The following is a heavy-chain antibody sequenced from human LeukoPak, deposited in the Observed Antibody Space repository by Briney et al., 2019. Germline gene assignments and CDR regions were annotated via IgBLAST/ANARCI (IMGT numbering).Heavy chain of an antibody. V-gene: IGHV3-30*18. J-gene: IGHJ4*02. CDR2: ISYDGSNK. CDR1: GFTFSSYW. Sequence: GGSLRLSCTASGFTFSSYWMSWVRQAPGKGLEWVAVISYDGSNKYYADSVKGRFTISRDNSKNTLYLQMNSLRAEDTAVYYCAKGPWFGELLSISNDYFDYWGQGTLVTVSS. CDR3: AKGPWFGELLSISNDYFDY. D-gene: IGHD3-10*01.